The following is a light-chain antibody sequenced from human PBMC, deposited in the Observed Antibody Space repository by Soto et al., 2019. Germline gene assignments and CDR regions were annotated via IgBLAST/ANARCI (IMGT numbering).Light chain of an antibody. Sequence: DIRMTSSRSRLGSAVGDRVTITCRASQSISSWLAWYQQKPGKAPKLLIYAASTLQSGVPSRFSGSGSGTEFTLTISSLQPDDFATYYCQQYRTYPITFGQGTRLENK. CDR2: AAS. CDR3: QQYRTYPIT. J-gene: IGKJ5*01. CDR1: QSISSW. V-gene: IGKV1-5*01.